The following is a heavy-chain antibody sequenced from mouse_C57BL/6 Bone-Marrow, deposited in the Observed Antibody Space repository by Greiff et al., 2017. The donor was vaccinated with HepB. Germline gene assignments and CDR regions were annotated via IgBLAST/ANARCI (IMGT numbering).Heavy chain of an antibody. D-gene: IGHD1-1*01. CDR2: IYPRDGST. J-gene: IGHJ4*01. CDR3: ARVHYGSSYDYAMDY. V-gene: IGHV1-85*01. CDR1: GYTFTSYD. Sequence: VQLQQSGPELVKPGASVKLSCKASGYTFTSYDINWVKQRPGQGLEWIGWIYPRDGSTKYNEKFKGKATLTVDTSSSTAYMELHSLTSEDSAVYFCARVHYGSSYDYAMDYWGQGTSGTVSS.